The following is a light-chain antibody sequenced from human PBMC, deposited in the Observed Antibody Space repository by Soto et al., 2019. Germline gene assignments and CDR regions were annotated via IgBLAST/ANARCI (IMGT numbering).Light chain of an antibody. CDR3: QQSYATRWT. CDR2: TSS. J-gene: IGKJ1*01. CDR1: KSNSGY. Sequence: EIQMSHSPXSLSAPVVCRDPVTCRASKSNSGYFNWXQQKRGKXPQXXXYTSSSLQGVGPSRFSCSGSGTDFTRTISSLQPEDFATYYGQQSYATRWTFGQGTKVDI. V-gene: IGKV1-39*01.